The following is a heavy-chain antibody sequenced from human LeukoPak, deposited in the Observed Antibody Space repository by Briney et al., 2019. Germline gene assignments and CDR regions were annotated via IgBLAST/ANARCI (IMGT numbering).Heavy chain of an antibody. CDR1: GGTFSSYA. D-gene: IGHD4-17*01. V-gene: IGHV1-69*06. CDR3: ARDPKDYGDYADYFDY. Sequence: ASVKVSCKASGGTFSSYAISWVQQAPGQGLEWMGGIIPIFGTANYAQKFQGRVTITADKSTSTAYMELSSLRSEDTAVYYCARDPKDYGDYADYFDYWGQGTLVTVSS. CDR2: IIPIFGTA. J-gene: IGHJ4*02.